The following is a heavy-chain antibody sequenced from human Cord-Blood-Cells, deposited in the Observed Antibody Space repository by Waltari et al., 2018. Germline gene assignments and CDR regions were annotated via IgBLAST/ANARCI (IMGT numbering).Heavy chain of an antibody. Sequence: QEHLQPSAAGLLMPSATLALPGVVHGGSSGGTYWSGLIQPPGKGLEWIGEINHSGSTNYNPSLKSRVTISVDTSKNQFSLKLSSVTAADTAVYYCARGLQLLWFGEFDYWGQGTLVTVSS. CDR2: INHSGST. CDR3: ARGLQLLWFGEFDY. V-gene: IGHV4-34*01. J-gene: IGHJ4*02. CDR1: GGSSGGTY. D-gene: IGHD3-10*01.